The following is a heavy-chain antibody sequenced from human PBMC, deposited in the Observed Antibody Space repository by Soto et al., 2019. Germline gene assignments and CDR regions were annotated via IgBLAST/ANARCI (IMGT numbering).Heavy chain of an antibody. V-gene: IGHV3-74*01. J-gene: IGHJ5*02. CDR1: GFTLISQR. CDR3: ATVFDL. CDR2: IDTDGGGT. Sequence: EVQLVESGGGLVQPGGSLRVSCAASGFTLISQRIHWVRQAPGKGLEWVSRIDTDGGGTSYADSVKGRFTISTDNAKNTVYLQMNGLRAEDTAVYYCATVFDLWGQGTLVTVSS.